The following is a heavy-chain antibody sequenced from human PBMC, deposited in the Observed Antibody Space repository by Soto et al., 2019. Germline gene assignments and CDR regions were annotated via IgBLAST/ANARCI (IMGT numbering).Heavy chain of an antibody. Sequence: SGSLSLTCAGYGGSFSGYDWSWILQPPGKGLEWIGEINHSGSTNYNPSLKSRVTISVDTSKNQFSLKLSSVTAADTAVYYCARMLGGRLQGIYYYYYYGMDVWGQGTTVTVSS. V-gene: IGHV4-34*01. CDR2: INHSGST. CDR1: GGSFSGYD. D-gene: IGHD3-16*01. CDR3: ARMLGGRLQGIYYYYYYGMDV. J-gene: IGHJ6*02.